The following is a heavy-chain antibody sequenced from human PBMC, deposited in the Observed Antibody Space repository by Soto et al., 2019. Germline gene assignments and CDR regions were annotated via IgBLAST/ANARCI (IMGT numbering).Heavy chain of an antibody. CDR3: ARLRLNPKYYGMDV. V-gene: IGHV4-59*01. D-gene: IGHD5-12*01. Sequence: SEPLSLTCTVSGGSISSYYWSWIRQPPGKGLEWIGYIYYSGSTNYNPSLKSRVTISGDTSKNQFSLKLSSVTAADTAVYYCARLRLNPKYYGMDVWGQGTTVTVSS. CDR2: IYYSGST. J-gene: IGHJ6*02. CDR1: GGSISSYY.